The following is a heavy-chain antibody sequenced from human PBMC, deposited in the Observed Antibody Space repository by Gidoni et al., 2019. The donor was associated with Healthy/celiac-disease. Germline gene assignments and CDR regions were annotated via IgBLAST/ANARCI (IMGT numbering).Heavy chain of an antibody. J-gene: IGHJ5*02. CDR1: GGSISSGGYY. Sequence: QVQLQASGPGLVKPSQTLSLTCTVSGGSISSGGYYWSWIRQHPGKGLEWIGYIYYSGSTYYNPSLKSRVTISVDTSKNQFSLKLSSVTAADTAVYYCARAGITGTINWFDPWGQGTLVTVSS. CDR3: ARAGITGTINWFDP. D-gene: IGHD1-7*01. V-gene: IGHV4-31*03. CDR2: IYYSGST.